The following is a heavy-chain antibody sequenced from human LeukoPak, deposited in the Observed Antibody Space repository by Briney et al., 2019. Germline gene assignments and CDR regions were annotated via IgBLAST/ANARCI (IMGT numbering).Heavy chain of an antibody. Sequence: SETLSLTCTVSGGSVSRGTYYWSWIRQPPGKGLVWIGYIYYTGSTNYNPSLKSRLTISVDTSKNLFSLKLSSVTAADTAFYYCARRRGSGRSFDYWGQGTLVTVSS. V-gene: IGHV4-61*01. D-gene: IGHD3-10*01. CDR3: ARRRGSGRSFDY. CDR2: IYYTGST. J-gene: IGHJ4*02. CDR1: GGSVSRGTYY.